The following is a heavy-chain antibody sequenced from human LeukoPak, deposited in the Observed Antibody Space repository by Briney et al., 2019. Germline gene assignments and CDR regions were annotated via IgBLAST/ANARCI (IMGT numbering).Heavy chain of an antibody. J-gene: IGHJ4*02. D-gene: IGHD5-18*01. CDR2: INPNSGGT. CDR3: TRSWIQLWTPDFDH. V-gene: IGHV1-2*06. CDR1: GYTFSGHY. Sequence: ASVKVSCEASGYTFSGHYLHWVRQAPGQGLEWMGRINPNSGGTKYAQKFQNRVTMTSDTSVSTAYMELNGLRSDDTAIYYCTRSWIQLWTPDFDHWGQGTLVTVSS.